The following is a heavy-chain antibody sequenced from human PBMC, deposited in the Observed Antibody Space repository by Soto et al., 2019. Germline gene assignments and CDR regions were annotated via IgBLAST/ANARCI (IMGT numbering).Heavy chain of an antibody. CDR3: ARGDSVTTVTTIDY. Sequence: EVQLVESGGGLVKPGGSLRLSCAASGFTVSSHSMNWVRQAPGKGLEWVSSISSTSSFIYYTDSVKGRFTISSDNAKNSLYLQMNRLRAEDTAVYYWARGDSVTTVTTIDYWGQGSLVTVSS. CDR1: GFTVSSHS. J-gene: IGHJ4*02. V-gene: IGHV3-21*02. D-gene: IGHD4-17*01. CDR2: ISSTSSFI.